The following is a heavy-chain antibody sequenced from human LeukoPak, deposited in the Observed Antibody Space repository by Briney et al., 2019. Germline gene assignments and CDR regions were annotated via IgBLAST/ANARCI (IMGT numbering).Heavy chain of an antibody. J-gene: IGHJ4*02. Sequence: GGSLRLSCAASGFTFSSYSVNWVRQAPGKGLEWVSSISSSSSYIYYADSVKGRFTISRDNAKNSLYLQMNSLRAEDTAVYYCASGASRSYYDYVWGSDWGQGTLVTVSS. V-gene: IGHV3-21*01. D-gene: IGHD3-16*01. CDR3: ASGASRSYYDYVWGSD. CDR1: GFTFSSYS. CDR2: ISSSSSYI.